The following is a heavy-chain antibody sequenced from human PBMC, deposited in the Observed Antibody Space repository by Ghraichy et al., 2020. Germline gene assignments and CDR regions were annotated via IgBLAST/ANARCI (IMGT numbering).Heavy chain of an antibody. J-gene: IGHJ4*02. D-gene: IGHD3-9*01. CDR1: GYTFTSYA. Sequence: ASVKVSCKASGYTFTSYAMHWVRQAPGQRLEWMGWINAGNGNTKYSQKFQGRVTITRDTSASTAYMELSSLRSEDTAVYYCASSGWDYYDILTGYYNEYYFDYWGQGTLVTVSS. CDR2: INAGNGNT. CDR3: ASSGWDYYDILTGYYNEYYFDY. V-gene: IGHV1-3*01.